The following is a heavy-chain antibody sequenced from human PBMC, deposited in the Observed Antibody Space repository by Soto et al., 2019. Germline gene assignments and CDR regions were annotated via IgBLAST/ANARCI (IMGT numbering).Heavy chain of an antibody. J-gene: IGHJ3*02. CDR1: GYTFTSYG. D-gene: IGHD3-9*01. CDR3: ARGLQYVLRYFDWPSDAFDI. V-gene: IGHV1-46*03. CDR2: INPSGGST. Sequence: ASVKVYCKASGYTFTSYGVSWVRQAPGQGLEWMGIINPSGGSTSYAQKFQGRVTMTRDTSTSTVYMELSSLRSEGTAVYYCARGLQYVLRYFDWPSDAFDIWGQGTMVT.